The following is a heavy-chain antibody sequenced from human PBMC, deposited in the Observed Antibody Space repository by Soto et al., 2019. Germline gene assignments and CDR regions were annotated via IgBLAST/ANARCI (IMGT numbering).Heavy chain of an antibody. V-gene: IGHV1-24*01. D-gene: IGHD3-10*01. CDR1: GYTLNELS. J-gene: IGHJ4*02. CDR2: FDPEDGET. CDR3: ATGGPAGDFDF. Sequence: QVQLVQSGAEVKKPGASVKVSCKVSGYTLNELSMHWVRQAPGKGLEWMGGFDPEDGETVYAQKFQDRVTMTGDTSTDTANMELSSLTSEDTAVYYCATGGPAGDFDFWGQGTLVTVSS.